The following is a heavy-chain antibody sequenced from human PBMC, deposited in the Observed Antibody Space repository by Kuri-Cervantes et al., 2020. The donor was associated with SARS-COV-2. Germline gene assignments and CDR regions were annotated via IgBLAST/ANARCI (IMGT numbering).Heavy chain of an antibody. V-gene: IGHV3-64D*08. D-gene: IGHD6-19*01. Sequence: GGSLRLSCSASGFTFSSYAMHWVRQALGKGLEYVSAISSNGGSTYYADSVKGRFTISRDNSKSTLYLQMSSLRAEDTAVYYCVRSGAVAGTFDYWGQGTLVTVSS. J-gene: IGHJ4*02. CDR2: ISSNGGST. CDR3: VRSGAVAGTFDY. CDR1: GFTFSSYA.